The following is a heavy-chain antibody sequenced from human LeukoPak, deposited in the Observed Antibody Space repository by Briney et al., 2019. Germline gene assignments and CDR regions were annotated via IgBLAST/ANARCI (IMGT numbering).Heavy chain of an antibody. CDR3: ARDVGINLAVAGKANWFDP. CDR1: GGTFSSYA. Sequence: SVKVSCKASGGTFSSYAITWVRQAPGQGLEWMGRIIPIFDTVSYAQKFQGRVTITTDGSTSTAYMELSSLRSEDTAIYYCARDVGINLAVAGKANWFDPWGQGTLVTVSS. J-gene: IGHJ5*02. V-gene: IGHV1-69*05. D-gene: IGHD6-19*01. CDR2: IIPIFDTV.